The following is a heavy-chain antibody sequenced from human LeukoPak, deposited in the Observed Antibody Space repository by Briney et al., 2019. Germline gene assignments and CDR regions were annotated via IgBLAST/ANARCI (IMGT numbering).Heavy chain of an antibody. V-gene: IGHV1-69*01. Sequence: ASAKVSCKASEGTFSSYAISWVRQAPGQGLEWMGGIIPIFGTANYAQKFQGRVTITADESTSTAYMELSSLRSEDTAVYYCARGGQYSGYDYDYWGQGTLVTVSS. CDR2: IIPIFGTA. D-gene: IGHD5-12*01. CDR3: ARGGQYSGYDYDY. CDR1: EGTFSSYA. J-gene: IGHJ4*02.